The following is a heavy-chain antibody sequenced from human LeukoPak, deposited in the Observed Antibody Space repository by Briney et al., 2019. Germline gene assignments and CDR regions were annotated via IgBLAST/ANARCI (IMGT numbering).Heavy chain of an antibody. V-gene: IGHV1-69*05. Sequence: AGKVSCKASGGTFSSYGIRLGREAPGQGLEWMGGIVPIFGPANYAQKFQGRVTITTDESTRTAYMELSSLRSEDTAVYYCARTRYNWNDAPGGSDYWGQGTLVTVSS. J-gene: IGHJ4*02. CDR3: ARTRYNWNDAPGGSDY. CDR1: GGTFSSYG. CDR2: IVPIFGPA. D-gene: IGHD1-1*01.